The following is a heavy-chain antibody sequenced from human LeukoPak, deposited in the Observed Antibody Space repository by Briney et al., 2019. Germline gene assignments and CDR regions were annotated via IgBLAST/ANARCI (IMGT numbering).Heavy chain of an antibody. Sequence: TGGSLRLSCAASGFTFSDYYMSWIRQTPGKGLEWVSAISGSGGSTYYADSVKGRFTISRDNSKNTLYLQMNSLRAEDTAVYYCAKGSAYSSGSSFDYWGQGTLVTVSS. CDR2: ISGSGGST. J-gene: IGHJ4*02. D-gene: IGHD6-19*01. CDR1: GFTFSDYY. V-gene: IGHV3-23*01. CDR3: AKGSAYSSGSSFDY.